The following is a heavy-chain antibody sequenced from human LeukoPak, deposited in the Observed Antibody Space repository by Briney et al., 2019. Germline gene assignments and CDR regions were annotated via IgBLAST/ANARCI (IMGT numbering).Heavy chain of an antibody. J-gene: IGHJ4*02. CDR3: TKEGANGSPYCFDY. CDR1: GFTFSTYG. V-gene: IGHV3-30*18. Sequence: PGRSLRLSCAASGFTFSTYGMHWVRQAPGKGLEWGAVVGNDARTTYYADSVKGRFTISRDDSKNTLYLQMNSLRGEDTAVYYCTKEGANGSPYCFDYWGQGTLVTVSS. D-gene: IGHD1-26*01. CDR2: VGNDARTT.